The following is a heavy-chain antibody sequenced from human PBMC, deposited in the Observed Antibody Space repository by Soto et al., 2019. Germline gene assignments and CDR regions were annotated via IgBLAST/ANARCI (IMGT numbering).Heavy chain of an antibody. CDR2: ISRDSRSI. V-gene: IGHV3-9*01. CDR3: VKDALTTVAYYFDY. Sequence: GGSLRLSCEVSGFRFDDYGMHWVRQAPGKGLEWIAGISRDSRSISYGASMKGRFTISRDNAKNSLYLQLNSLRADDTAFYYCVKDALTTVAYYFDYWGQGARVTSPQ. D-gene: IGHD4-17*01. CDR1: GFRFDDYG. J-gene: IGHJ4*02.